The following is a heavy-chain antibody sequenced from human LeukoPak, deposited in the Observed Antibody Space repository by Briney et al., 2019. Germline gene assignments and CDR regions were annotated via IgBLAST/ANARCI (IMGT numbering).Heavy chain of an antibody. D-gene: IGHD3-22*01. Sequence: GGSLRLSCAASGFTFSSYGMHWVRQAPGKGLEWVAVISYDGSNKYYADSVKGRFTISRDNSKNTLYLQMNSLRAEDTAVYYCAKSMYYYDSSGYLAFDIWGQGTMVTVSS. V-gene: IGHV3-30*18. J-gene: IGHJ3*02. CDR2: ISYDGSNK. CDR3: AKSMYYYDSSGYLAFDI. CDR1: GFTFSSYG.